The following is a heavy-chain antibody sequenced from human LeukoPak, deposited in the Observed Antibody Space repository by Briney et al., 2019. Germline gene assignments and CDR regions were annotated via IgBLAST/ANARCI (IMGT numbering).Heavy chain of an antibody. CDR3: AREGYYYDSSGYYYFDY. V-gene: IGHV4-30-4*01. Sequence: SETLSLTCVVSGGSISPYYWSWIRQPPGKGLEWIGYIYYSGSTYYNPSLKSRVTISVDTSKNQFSLKLSSVTAADTAVYYCAREGYYYDSSGYYYFDYWGQGTLVTVSS. D-gene: IGHD3-22*01. CDR2: IYYSGST. J-gene: IGHJ4*02. CDR1: GGSISPYY.